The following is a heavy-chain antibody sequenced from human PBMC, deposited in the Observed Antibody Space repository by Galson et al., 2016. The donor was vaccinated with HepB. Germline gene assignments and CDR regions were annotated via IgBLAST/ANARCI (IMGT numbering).Heavy chain of an antibody. D-gene: IGHD1-26*01. CDR1: GASISSSYYY. CDR3: ARASWEVPSNFDY. Sequence: SETLSLTCTVSGASISSSYYYWGWLRQPPGKGREWGGRIFYTGTTYYNPSPQSRVTISVDTSKDQFSLRLSSVTAADTAVYYCARASWEVPSNFDYWGQGTLVTVSS. J-gene: IGHJ4*02. V-gene: IGHV4-39*01. CDR2: IFYTGTT.